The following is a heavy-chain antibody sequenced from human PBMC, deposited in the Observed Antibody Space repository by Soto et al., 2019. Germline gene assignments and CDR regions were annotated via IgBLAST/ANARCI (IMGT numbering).Heavy chain of an antibody. V-gene: IGHV3-30*18. D-gene: IGHD1-26*01. CDR1: GFTFSSYG. CDR3: AKDQYEWELSYYFDY. Sequence: GGSLRLSCAASGFTFSSYGMHWVRQAPGKGLEWVAVISYDGSNKYYADSVKGRFTISRDNSKNTLYLQMNSLRAEDTAVYYCAKDQYEWELSYYFDYWGQGTLVTVSS. CDR2: ISYDGSNK. J-gene: IGHJ4*02.